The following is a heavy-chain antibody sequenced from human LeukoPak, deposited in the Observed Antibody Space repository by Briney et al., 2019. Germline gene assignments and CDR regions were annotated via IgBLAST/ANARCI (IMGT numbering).Heavy chain of an antibody. V-gene: IGHV5-51*01. CDR3: AKTPYSSSWYVFDY. CDR2: IYPGDSDT. Sequence: GESLKISCKGSGYSFTNYWIGWVRQMPGKGLEWMGIIYPGDSDTRYSPSFQGQVTISADKSTSTAYLQWSSLKASDSAIYYCAKTPYSSSWYVFDYWGQGTLVTVSS. CDR1: GYSFTNYW. D-gene: IGHD6-13*01. J-gene: IGHJ4*02.